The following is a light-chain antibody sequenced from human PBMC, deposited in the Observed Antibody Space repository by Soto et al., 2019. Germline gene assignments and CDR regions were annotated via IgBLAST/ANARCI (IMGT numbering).Light chain of an antibody. J-gene: IGKJ5*01. CDR3: QQSYSSPQVAAT. Sequence: DIQMTQSPSSLSASVGDRVTITCRASQSISSYLNWYQQKPGKAPKLLIYAASSLQSGVPSRFSGSGSGTDFTLTISSLQPEDFAPYYCQQSYSSPQVAATFGQGTRLEI. CDR2: AAS. CDR1: QSISSY. V-gene: IGKV1-39*01.